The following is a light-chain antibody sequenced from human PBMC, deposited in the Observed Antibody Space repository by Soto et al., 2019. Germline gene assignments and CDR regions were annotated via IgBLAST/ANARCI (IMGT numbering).Light chain of an antibody. V-gene: IGKV3-20*01. CDR2: IAS. CDR3: QQYGTSPWT. Sequence: EIVLTQSPGTLSLFPGERATLSCRATQSVNSDYLAWYQQKPGQAPRLLIYIASRRATGIPDRFSGSGSGIDFTITIHRLEPEDFAVYYCQQYGTSPWTFGQGTKVEIK. J-gene: IGKJ1*01. CDR1: QSVNSDY.